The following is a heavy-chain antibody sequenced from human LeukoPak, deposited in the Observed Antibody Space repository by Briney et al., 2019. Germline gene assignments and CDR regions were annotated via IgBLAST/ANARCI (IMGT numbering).Heavy chain of an antibody. Sequence: ASEKVSCKASGYTFTSYDINWVRQATGQGLEWMGWMNPNSGNTGYAQKFQGRVTMTRNTSISTAYMELSSLRSEDTAVYYCARVPPLWFGELLNAEINWFDPWGQGTLVTVSS. CDR1: GYTFTSYD. V-gene: IGHV1-8*01. J-gene: IGHJ5*02. D-gene: IGHD3-10*01. CDR2: MNPNSGNT. CDR3: ARVPPLWFGELLNAEINWFDP.